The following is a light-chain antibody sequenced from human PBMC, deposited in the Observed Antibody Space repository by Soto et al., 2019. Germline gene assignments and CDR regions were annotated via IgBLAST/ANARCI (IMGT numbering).Light chain of an antibody. V-gene: IGKV3-20*01. CDR2: GAF. CDR3: QQYGSTGT. CDR1: QSITET. J-gene: IGKJ1*01. Sequence: EIVMTQSPAPLSASPGQRATLSCRPSQSITETVDRYQQKSGQAPRLLIYGAFTRAAGAPDSFSGSGSGTDLTLTISRLEPEDFAVYYCQQYGSTGTFGQGTKVDIK.